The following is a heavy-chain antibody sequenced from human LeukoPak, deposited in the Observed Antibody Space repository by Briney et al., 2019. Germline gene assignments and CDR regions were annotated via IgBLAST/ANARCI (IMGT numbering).Heavy chain of an antibody. J-gene: IGHJ4*02. Sequence: QSGGSLRLSCAASGFTFSSYAMSWVRQAPGKGLEWVSAISGSGGSTYYADSVKGRFTISRDNSKNTMLLQMNSLRPEDSAVYYCARGLGAAYTIAYWGQGTVVTVSS. V-gene: IGHV3-23*01. CDR1: GFTFSSYA. CDR3: ARGLGAAYTIAY. CDR2: ISGSGGST. D-gene: IGHD6-13*01.